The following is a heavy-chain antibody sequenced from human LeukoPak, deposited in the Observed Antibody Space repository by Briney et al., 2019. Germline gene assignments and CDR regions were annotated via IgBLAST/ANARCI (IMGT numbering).Heavy chain of an antibody. CDR1: GFTFSSYA. D-gene: IGHD3-3*01. CDR2: ISGSGGST. Sequence: GGSLRLSCAASGFTFSSYAMSWVRQAPGKGLEWVSAISGSGGSTYYADSVKGRFTISRDNSKNTLHLQMNSLRAEDTAVYYCATRVPTIFGVAYFDYWGQGTLVTVSS. CDR3: ATRVPTIFGVAYFDY. J-gene: IGHJ4*02. V-gene: IGHV3-23*01.